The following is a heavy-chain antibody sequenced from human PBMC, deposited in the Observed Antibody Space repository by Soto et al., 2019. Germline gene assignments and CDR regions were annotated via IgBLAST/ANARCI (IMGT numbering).Heavy chain of an antibody. D-gene: IGHD4-17*01. CDR2: INAGGNYT. CDR1: GFTFSIYW. CDR3: ARGGAYGDYRSDY. Sequence: RGSLLLACASSGFTFSIYWMHWVRQVPGKGLVWVSRINAGGNYTSNADFVKGRFTVSRDNAKNTLYLQMDSLSPEDTAVYFCARGGAYGDYRSDYWGQGALVTVPQ. J-gene: IGHJ4*02. V-gene: IGHV3-74*01.